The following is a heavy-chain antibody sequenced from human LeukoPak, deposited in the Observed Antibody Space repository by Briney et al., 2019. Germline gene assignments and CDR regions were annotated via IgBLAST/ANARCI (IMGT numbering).Heavy chain of an antibody. J-gene: IGHJ4*02. D-gene: IGHD3-16*02. CDR3: AKNLGFVADC. Sequence: PGGSLRLSCAASGFTVSSHYMSWVRQAPGKGLEWVSVIYTGGSIQYADSVKGRFTISRDNSKNMVYLQMYSLRAEDTAVYYCAKNLGFVADCWGQGTLVTVSS. CDR2: IYTGGSI. V-gene: IGHV3-53*01. CDR1: GFTVSSHY.